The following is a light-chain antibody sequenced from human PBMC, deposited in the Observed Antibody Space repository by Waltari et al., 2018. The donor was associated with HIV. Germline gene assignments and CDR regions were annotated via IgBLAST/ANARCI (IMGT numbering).Light chain of an antibody. V-gene: IGLV1-40*01. J-gene: IGLJ2*01. CDR2: GNS. CDR1: SSNIGAGFA. CDR3: QSYDASLSGVI. Sequence: QSVLTQPPSVSGAPGQRVTISCTGSSSNIGAGFAVHWYQQLPGTAPKLLIYGNSNRPSGVPDRFSGSKSGTSASLAITGLQAEDEADYYCQSYDASLSGVIFGGGTELTVL.